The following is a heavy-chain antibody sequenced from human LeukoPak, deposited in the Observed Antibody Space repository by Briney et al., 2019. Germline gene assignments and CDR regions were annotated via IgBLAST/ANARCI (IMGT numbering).Heavy chain of an antibody. CDR3: ARDVRIAVAGTLWYYYYMDV. D-gene: IGHD6-19*01. Sequence: PGGSLRLSCAASGFTFSKYWMLWVRQAPGKGLESVSRINTDGTVTTYADSVKGRFTISRDNAKNSLYLQMNSLRAEDTAVYYCARDVRIAVAGTLWYYYYMDVWGKGTTVTVSS. CDR2: INTDGTVT. CDR1: GFTFSKYW. V-gene: IGHV3-74*01. J-gene: IGHJ6*03.